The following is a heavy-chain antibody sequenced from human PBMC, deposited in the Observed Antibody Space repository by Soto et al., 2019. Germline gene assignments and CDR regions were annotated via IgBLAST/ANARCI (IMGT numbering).Heavy chain of an antibody. CDR1: GFYISSYY. CDR3: ARGLISGYYLYDAFDI. Sequence: SETLSLTSTVSGFYISSYYWSWIRQPPGKGLEWIGYIYYSGSTNYNPSLKSRVTISVDTSKNQFSLKLSSVTAADTAVYYCARGLISGYYLYDAFDIWGQGTMVTVSS. V-gene: IGHV4-59*01. J-gene: IGHJ3*02. D-gene: IGHD3-22*01. CDR2: IYYSGST.